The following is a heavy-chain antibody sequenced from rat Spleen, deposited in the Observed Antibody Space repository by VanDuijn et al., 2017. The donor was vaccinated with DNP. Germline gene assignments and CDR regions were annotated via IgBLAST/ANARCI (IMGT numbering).Heavy chain of an antibody. D-gene: IGHD4-2*01. CDR1: GYSITNNY. CDR3: ASGGAGIWFAY. J-gene: IGHJ3*01. Sequence: EVQLQESGSGLVKPSQSLSLTCFVTGYSITNNYWGWIRQFPGHKMEWMGYISYSGSTSYHPSLKSRISITRDTSKNQFLLQLNSVTTEDTATYYCASGGAGIWFAYWGQGTLVTVSS. V-gene: IGHV3-1*01. CDR2: ISYSGST.